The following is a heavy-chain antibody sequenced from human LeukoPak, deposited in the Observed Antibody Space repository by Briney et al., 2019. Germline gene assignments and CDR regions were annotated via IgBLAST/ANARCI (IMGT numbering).Heavy chain of an antibody. CDR3: ARNADDSSSYPYFDY. J-gene: IGHJ4*02. CDR1: GGSISNYY. D-gene: IGHD3-22*01. Sequence: PSETLSLTCTVSGGSISNYYWSWIRRPPGKELEWIGYIYHSGSTNYNPSLKSRVTISVDTSKNQFSLKLSSVTAADTAVYYCARNADDSSSYPYFDYWGQGTLVTVSS. CDR2: IYHSGST. V-gene: IGHV4-59*01.